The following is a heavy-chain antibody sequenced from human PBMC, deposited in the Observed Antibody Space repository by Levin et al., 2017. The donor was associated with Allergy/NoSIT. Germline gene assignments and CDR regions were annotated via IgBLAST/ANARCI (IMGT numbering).Heavy chain of an antibody. CDR1: GFTFNNAW. V-gene: IGHV3-15*01. CDR2: IKSKTDGGTT. CDR3: ATVASDYYYSDY. J-gene: IGHJ4*02. Sequence: GGSLRLSCAASGFTFNNAWMSWVRQAPGRGLEWVGRIKSKTDGGTTEYAAPVKGRFTISRDDSKTTLYLQMNSLETEDTAVYYWATVASDYYYSDYWGQGTLVTVSS. D-gene: IGHD3-22*01.